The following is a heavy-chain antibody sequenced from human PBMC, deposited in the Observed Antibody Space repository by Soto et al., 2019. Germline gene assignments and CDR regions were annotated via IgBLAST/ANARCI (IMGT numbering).Heavy chain of an antibody. D-gene: IGHD3-10*01. J-gene: IGHJ4*02. CDR2: IIPNFGTA. V-gene: IGHV1-69*01. CDR3: ARDRELEHGSGSFDY. Sequence: QVQLVQSGAEVKKPGSSVKVSCKASGGTFSSYAISWVRQAPGQGLEWMGGIIPNFGTANYAQKFQGRVTITADESTSTAYMELSSLRSEDTAVYYCARDRELEHGSGSFDYWGQGTLVTVSS. CDR1: GGTFSSYA.